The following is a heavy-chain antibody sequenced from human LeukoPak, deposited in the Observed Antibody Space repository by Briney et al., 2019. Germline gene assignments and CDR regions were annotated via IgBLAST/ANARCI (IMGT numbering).Heavy chain of an antibody. CDR2: IGTAGDT. V-gene: IGHV3-13*01. Sequence: GGSLRLSCAASGFTFGSYDMHWVRQATGKGLEWVSAIGTAGDTYYPGSVKGRFTISRENAKNSLYLQMNSLRAGDTAVYYCARGGADYDNWFDPWGQGTLVTVSS. CDR3: ARGGADYDNWFDP. CDR1: GFTFGSYD. J-gene: IGHJ5*02. D-gene: IGHD4-17*01.